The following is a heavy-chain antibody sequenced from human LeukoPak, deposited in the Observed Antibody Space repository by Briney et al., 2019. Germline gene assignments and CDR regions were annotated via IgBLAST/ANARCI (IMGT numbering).Heavy chain of an antibody. CDR3: ARGQRGSGFDY. D-gene: IGHD3-10*01. V-gene: IGHV3-64*01. J-gene: IGHJ4*02. CDR2: ISSNGGST. CDR1: GFTFSSYA. Sequence: PGGSLRPSCAASGFTFSSYAMHWVRQAPGKGLEYVSAISSNGGSTYYANSVKGRFTISRDNSKNTLYLRMGSLRAEDMAVYYCARGQRGSGFDYWGQGTLVTVSS.